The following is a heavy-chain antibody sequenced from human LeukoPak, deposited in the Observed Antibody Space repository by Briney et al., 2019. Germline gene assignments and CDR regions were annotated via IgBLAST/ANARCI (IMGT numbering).Heavy chain of an antibody. CDR3: ARTVVRLQLRSWVPFDY. CDR1: GGSISSSNW. Sequence: SGTLSLTCAVSGGSISSSNWWSWVRQPPGKGLEGIGEIYHSGSTNYNPSLKSRVTISVDKSKNQFYLKLSSVTAADTAVYYCARTVVRLQLRSWVPFDYWGQGTLVTVSS. J-gene: IGHJ4*02. V-gene: IGHV4-4*02. D-gene: IGHD5-24*01. CDR2: IYHSGST.